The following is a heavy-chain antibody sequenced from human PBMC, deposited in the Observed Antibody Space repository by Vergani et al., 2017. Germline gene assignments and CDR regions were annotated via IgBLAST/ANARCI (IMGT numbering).Heavy chain of an antibody. J-gene: IGHJ3*02. V-gene: IGHV3-48*02. D-gene: IGHD3-3*01. CDR3: ARLRRRILVRVVDAFDI. CDR1: GFTFSSYS. CDR2: ISSSSSTI. Sequence: EVQLVESGGGLVQPGGSLRLSCAASGFTFSSYSMNWVRQAPGKGLEWVSYISSSSSTIYYADSVKGRFTISRDNAKNSLYLQMNSLRDGDTAVYYCARLRRRILVRVVDAFDIWGQGTMVTGSS.